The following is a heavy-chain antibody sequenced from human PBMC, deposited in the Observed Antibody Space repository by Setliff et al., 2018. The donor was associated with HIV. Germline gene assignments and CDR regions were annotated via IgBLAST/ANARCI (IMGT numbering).Heavy chain of an antibody. CDR1: AFTFSSHW. D-gene: IGHD1-26*01. V-gene: IGHV3-7*01. CDR2: IKQDGSEK. J-gene: IGHJ6*03. CDR3: ARVSELLAYYMDV. Sequence: PGGSLRLSCAASAFTFSSHWMSWVRQAPGKGLEWVANIKQDGSEKYYVDSVKGRFTISRDNAKNSLFLQMNSLRAEDTAVYYCARVSELLAYYMDVWGKGTTVTVSS.